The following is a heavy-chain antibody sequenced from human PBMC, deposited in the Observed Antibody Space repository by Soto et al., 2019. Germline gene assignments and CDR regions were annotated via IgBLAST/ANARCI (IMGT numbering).Heavy chain of an antibody. V-gene: IGHV4-38-2*02. J-gene: IGHJ4*01. CDR2: IYHGGTT. CDR3: ARVHVMVVAGSTFDY. CDR1: GYSIRSGSY. Sequence: SETLSLTCSVSGYSIRSGSYWGWIRQPPGKGPEWIASIYHGGTTFYNPALKSRVTLSVDTSNNQFSLKLRSVTAADTAVYYCARVHVMVVAGSTFDYWGHGTLVTVSS. D-gene: IGHD6-19*01.